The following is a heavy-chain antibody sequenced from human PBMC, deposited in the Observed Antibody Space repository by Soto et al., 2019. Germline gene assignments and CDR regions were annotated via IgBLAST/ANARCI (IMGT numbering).Heavy chain of an antibody. CDR2: IYYSGST. D-gene: IGHD3-22*01. V-gene: IGHV4-39*01. CDR3: ARHNVHSSGDNDY. Sequence: QLQLQESGPGLVKPSETLSLTCTVSGGSISSSSYYWGWIRQPPGKGLEWIGSIYYSGSTYYNPSLKSRVTISVDTSKNQFSLKLSSVTAADTAVYYCARHNVHSSGDNDYWGQGTLVTVSS. J-gene: IGHJ4*02. CDR1: GGSISSSSYY.